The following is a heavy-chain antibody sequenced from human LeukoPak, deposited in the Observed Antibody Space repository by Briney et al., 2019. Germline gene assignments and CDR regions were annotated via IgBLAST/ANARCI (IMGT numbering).Heavy chain of an antibody. V-gene: IGHV1-2*02. CDR2: INPNSGGT. CDR3: ARYYYDSSGYYTFDY. D-gene: IGHD3-22*01. CDR1: GYTFTGYY. Sequence: ASVKVSCKASGYTFTGYYIHWVRQAPGQGLEWIGWINPNSGGTNYAQKFQGRVTMTRDTSISTAYMELSRLRSDDTAVYYCARYYYDSSGYYTFDYWGQGTLVTVSS. J-gene: IGHJ4*02.